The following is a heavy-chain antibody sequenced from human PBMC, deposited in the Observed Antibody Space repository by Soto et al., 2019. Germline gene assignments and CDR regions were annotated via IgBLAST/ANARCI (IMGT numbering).Heavy chain of an antibody. V-gene: IGHV4-34*01. CDR3: ASGRLGGAAD. D-gene: IGHD1-26*01. J-gene: IGHJ1*01. Sequence: SETLSLTCAVYGASFSGYYWSWIRQPPGKGLEWIGEINHSGSTNYNPSLKSRVTISVDTSKNQFSLKLSSVTAADTAVYYCASGRLGGAADRAQGTLVTVSS. CDR1: GASFSGYY. CDR2: INHSGST.